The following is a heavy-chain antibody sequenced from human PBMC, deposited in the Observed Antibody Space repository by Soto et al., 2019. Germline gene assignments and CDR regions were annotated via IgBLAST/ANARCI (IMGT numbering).Heavy chain of an antibody. V-gene: IGHV3-30*03. J-gene: IGHJ4*02. D-gene: IGHD1-26*01. CDR1: GFTFSHYG. Sequence: QVQLVESGGGVVQPGRSLRLSCAASGFTFSHYGIHWVRQAPGKGLEWLAVISYDGSNKHYADSVKGLFTVSRDNSKHTLYLQMNSLRAEDTAVYFCARYSGKYQGPIDYWGQGTLVTVSS. CDR2: ISYDGSNK. CDR3: ARYSGKYQGPIDY.